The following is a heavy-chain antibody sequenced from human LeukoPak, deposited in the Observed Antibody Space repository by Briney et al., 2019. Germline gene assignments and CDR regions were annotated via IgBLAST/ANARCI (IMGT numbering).Heavy chain of an antibody. CDR1: GFTFSSYG. CDR2: ISGSGGRN. D-gene: IGHD2-15*01. J-gene: IGHJ3*02. V-gene: IGHV3-23*01. Sequence: GLLRFSCAASGFTFSSYGMSWVRQAPGEGLEWVSVISGSGGRNYSAAFVRGRFTIYSDNSKNTLYLQMNSVRAEDTAVYYCAKDKCSGGSCYSAFDIWGQGTMVTVSS. CDR3: AKDKCSGGSCYSAFDI.